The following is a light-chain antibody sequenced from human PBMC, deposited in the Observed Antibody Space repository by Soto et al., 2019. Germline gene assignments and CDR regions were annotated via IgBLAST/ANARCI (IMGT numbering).Light chain of an antibody. CDR2: RNN. CDR3: AVWDESLRGYV. J-gene: IGLJ1*01. Sequence: QSVLTQPPSASGTAGQRVTIACSGSTPNIGTNYVHWYQQLPGTAPKRLIDRNNQRPSGVPDRFSASKSGTSASLAINGLRAEDEADYYCAVWDESLRGYVFGTGTKVTVL. CDR1: TPNIGTNY. V-gene: IGLV1-47*01.